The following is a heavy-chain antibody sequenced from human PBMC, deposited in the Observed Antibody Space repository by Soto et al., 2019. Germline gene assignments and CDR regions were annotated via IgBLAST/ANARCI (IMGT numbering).Heavy chain of an antibody. V-gene: IGHV3-15*01. D-gene: IGHD3-9*01. CDR3: TTGRYYDILTAL. J-gene: IGHJ4*02. Sequence: GGSLRLSCAASGFTFSNAWMSWVRQAPGKGLEWVGRIKSKTDGGTTDYAAPVKGRFTISRDDSKNTLYPQMNSLKTEDTAVYYCTTGRYYDILTALWGQGTLVTVSS. CDR1: GFTFSNAW. CDR2: IKSKTDGGTT.